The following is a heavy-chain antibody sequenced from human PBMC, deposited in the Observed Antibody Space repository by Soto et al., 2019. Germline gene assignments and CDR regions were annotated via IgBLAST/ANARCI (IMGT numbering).Heavy chain of an antibody. CDR3: ARAGDWNYVQDF. J-gene: IGHJ4*02. CDR2: INSDGTRI. V-gene: IGHV3-74*01. Sequence: GSLRLSCAASGFTFTNYRIHWVRQAPGKGLVWVARINSDGTRINYGDSVKGRFTISRDNAKNTVFLQMNSLRDEDSGVYFCARAGDWNYVQDFWGQGTLVTVSS. D-gene: IGHD1-7*01. CDR1: GFTFTNYR.